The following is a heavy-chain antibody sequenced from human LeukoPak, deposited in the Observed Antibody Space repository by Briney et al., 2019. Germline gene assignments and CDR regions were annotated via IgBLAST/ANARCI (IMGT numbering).Heavy chain of an antibody. CDR2: INSDGSST. CDR3: ARGLRRPDMATILYYYYGMDV. V-gene: IGHV3-74*01. Sequence: GGSLRLSCAASGFTFSSYWMHWVRQAPGKGLVWVSRINSDGSSTSYADSVKGRFTISRDNAKNTLYLQMNSLRAEDTAVYYCARGLRRPDMATILYYYYGMDVWGQGTTVTVSS. J-gene: IGHJ6*02. D-gene: IGHD5-24*01. CDR1: GFTFSSYW.